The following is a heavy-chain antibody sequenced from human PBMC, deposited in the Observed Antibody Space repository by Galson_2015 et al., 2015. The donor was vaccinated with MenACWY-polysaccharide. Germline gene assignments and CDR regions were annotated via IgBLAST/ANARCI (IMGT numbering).Heavy chain of an antibody. CDR2: IRTGGTTI. J-gene: IGHJ2*01. V-gene: IGHV3-48*01. CDR1: GFTFSSYS. CDR3: ARDLFDL. Sequence: SLRLSCAASGFTFSSYSMNWVRQAPGKGLEWVSYIRTGGTTIYYADSVKGRFTISRDEARNSLYLQLNSLRAEDTAVYYCARDLFDLWGRGTLVSVSS.